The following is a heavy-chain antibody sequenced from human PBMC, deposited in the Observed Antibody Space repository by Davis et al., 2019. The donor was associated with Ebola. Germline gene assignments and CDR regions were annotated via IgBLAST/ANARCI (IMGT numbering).Heavy chain of an antibody. V-gene: IGHV4-39*01. CDR3: ARHFSGPFGGVISY. CDR2: IYYSGST. J-gene: IGHJ4*02. Sequence: PSETLSFTCTVSGGSISSSSYYWGWIRQPPGKGLEWIGSIYYSGSTYYNPSLKSRVTISVDTSKNQFSLKLSSVTAADTAVYYCARHFSGPFGGVISYWGQGTLVTVSS. D-gene: IGHD3-16*02. CDR1: GGSISSSSYY.